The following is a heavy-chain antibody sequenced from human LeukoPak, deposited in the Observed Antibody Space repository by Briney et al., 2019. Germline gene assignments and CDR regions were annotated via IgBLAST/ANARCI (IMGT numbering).Heavy chain of an antibody. V-gene: IGHV3-74*01. D-gene: IGHD2-8*01. Sequence: GGSLRLSCAASGFTFSSYWMHWVRQAPGKGLAWVSRINSDGSSTSYADSVKGRFTISRDNAKNTLYLQMNSLRAEDTAVYYCARVQGHPPNGLDIWGQGTMVTVSS. CDR2: INSDGSST. CDR3: ARVQGHPPNGLDI. CDR1: GFTFSSYW. J-gene: IGHJ3*02.